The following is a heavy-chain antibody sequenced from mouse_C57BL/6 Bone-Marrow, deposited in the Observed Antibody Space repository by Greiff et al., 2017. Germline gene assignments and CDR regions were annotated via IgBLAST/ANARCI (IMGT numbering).Heavy chain of an antibody. V-gene: IGHV1-55*01. Sequence: QVQLQQPGAELVKPGASVKMSCKASGYTFTSYWITWVKQRPGQGLEWIGDIYPGSGSTNYNEKFKSKATLTVDTSSSTAYMQLSSLTSEDSAVYYCARDGYYANYAMDYWGQGTSVTVSS. J-gene: IGHJ4*01. CDR1: GYTFTSYW. CDR3: ARDGYYANYAMDY. CDR2: IYPGSGST. D-gene: IGHD2-3*01.